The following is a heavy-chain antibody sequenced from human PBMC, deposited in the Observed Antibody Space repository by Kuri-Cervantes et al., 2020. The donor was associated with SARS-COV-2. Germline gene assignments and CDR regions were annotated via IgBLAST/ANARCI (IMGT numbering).Heavy chain of an antibody. D-gene: IGHD3-16*01. CDR2: ISGSGGST. Sequence: GGSLRLSCAASGFTFSSYAMSWVRQAPGKGLEWVSAISGSGGSTYYADSVKGRFTISRDNSKNTQYLQMNSLRAEDTAVYYCAKDRRGLRLGEFDYWGQGTLVTVSS. CDR1: GFTFSSYA. V-gene: IGHV3-23*01. CDR3: AKDRRGLRLGEFDY. J-gene: IGHJ4*02.